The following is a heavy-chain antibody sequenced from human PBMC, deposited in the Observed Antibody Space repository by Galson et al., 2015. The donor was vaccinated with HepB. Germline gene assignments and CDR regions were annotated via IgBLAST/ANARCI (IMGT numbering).Heavy chain of an antibody. J-gene: IGHJ5*02. CDR2: INPNSGDT. CDR3: ARHCTTTSCFRS. V-gene: IGHV1-2*02. CDR1: GYTFTGYY. Sequence: SVKVSCKASGYTFTGYYMHWVRQAPGQGLEWMGWINPNSGDTHYAQKFQGSVTMTRDTSISTAYMELSRLTSDDTAEYYCARHCTTTSCFRSWGQGTLVTVSS. D-gene: IGHD2-2*01.